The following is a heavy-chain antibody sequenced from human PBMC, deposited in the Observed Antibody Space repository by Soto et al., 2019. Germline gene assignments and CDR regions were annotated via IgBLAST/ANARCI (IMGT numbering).Heavy chain of an antibody. J-gene: IGHJ6*02. CDR2: ISAYNGNT. CDR1: GYTFTSYG. Sequence: GASVKVSCKASGYTFTSYGISWVRQAPGQGLEWMGWISAYNGNTNYAQKLQGRVTMTKETSTSTAYMELRSLRSDDTAVYYCARELVPPAIAAMDVCGQSITVSVSS. V-gene: IGHV1-18*04. CDR3: ARELVPPAIAAMDV. D-gene: IGHD2-2*02.